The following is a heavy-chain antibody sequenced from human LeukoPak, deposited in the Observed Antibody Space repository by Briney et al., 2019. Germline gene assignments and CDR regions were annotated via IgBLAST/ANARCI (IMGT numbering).Heavy chain of an antibody. CDR1: GFTFSSYW. J-gene: IGHJ4*02. Sequence: GGSLRLSCAASGFTFSSYWMSWVRQAPGKGLEWVANIKQDGSEKYYVDSVKGRFTISRDNAKNSLYLQMNSLRAEGTAVYYCARFVYSNFGRYYFDYWGQGTLVTVSS. D-gene: IGHD4-11*01. V-gene: IGHV3-7*01. CDR2: IKQDGSEK. CDR3: ARFVYSNFGRYYFDY.